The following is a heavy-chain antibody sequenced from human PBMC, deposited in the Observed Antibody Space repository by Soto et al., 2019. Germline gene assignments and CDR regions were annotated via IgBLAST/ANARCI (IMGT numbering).Heavy chain of an antibody. D-gene: IGHD4-17*01. V-gene: IGHV4-61*01. CDR3: ARDYGGDY. CDR2: IYYSGST. J-gene: IGHJ4*02. Sequence: SETLSLTCIVSGVPVSSGSYYWSWIRQPPGKGLEWVGKIYYSGSTDYNPSLKSRVTISMDTSKNQFSLKLSSVTAADTAVYYCARDYGGDYWGQGTLVTVS. CDR1: GVPVSSGSYY.